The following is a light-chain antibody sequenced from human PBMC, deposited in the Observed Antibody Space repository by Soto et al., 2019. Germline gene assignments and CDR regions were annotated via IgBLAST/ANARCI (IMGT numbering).Light chain of an antibody. CDR3: QHYSSTPFT. CDR2: GAS. Sequence: EIVLTQSPGTLSLSPGERATLSCRASQSVDSGSLAWFRQKPGQAPRLLIHGASRRATGIPDRFSGSGSGTDFTLTISKLEPEDFAVYYCQHYSSTPFTFGPGTNLDVK. J-gene: IGKJ3*01. V-gene: IGKV3-20*01. CDR1: QSVDSGS.